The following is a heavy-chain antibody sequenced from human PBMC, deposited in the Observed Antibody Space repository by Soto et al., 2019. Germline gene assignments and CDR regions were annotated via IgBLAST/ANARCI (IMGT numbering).Heavy chain of an antibody. J-gene: IGHJ6*02. V-gene: IGHV1-69*12. CDR1: GDTFSSFA. Sequence: QVQLVQSGAEVKKPGSSVMVSCKASGDTFSSFAISWVRQAPGQGLEWMGGIIPIFRTPNYAQKFQGRVTITADEPTSTAYMELSSLTSEDTAVYYCARDKDREQLGGNYYYALDVWGQGTTVIVSS. D-gene: IGHD1-1*01. CDR2: IIPIFRTP. CDR3: ARDKDREQLGGNYYYALDV.